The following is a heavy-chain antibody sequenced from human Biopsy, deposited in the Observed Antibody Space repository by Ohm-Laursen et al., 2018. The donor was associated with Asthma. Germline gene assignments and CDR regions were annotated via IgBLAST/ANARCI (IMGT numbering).Heavy chain of an antibody. CDR3: ARTYYDFLTGQVKDVFGV. V-gene: IGHV1-3*04. CDR1: GYNFISFA. D-gene: IGHD3-9*01. Sequence: SVKVSCKASGYNFISFAIHWVRQAPGQRLEWMGWVNTGNGDTKYSQKFQGRVTITRDTSASTAYVELRSLRSEDTATYYCARTYYDFLTGQVKDVFGVWGQGTMVTVSS. J-gene: IGHJ3*01. CDR2: VNTGNGDT.